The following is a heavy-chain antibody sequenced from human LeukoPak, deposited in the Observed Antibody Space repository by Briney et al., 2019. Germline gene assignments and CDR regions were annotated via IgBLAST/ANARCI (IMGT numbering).Heavy chain of an antibody. J-gene: IGHJ4*02. CDR1: GFTFSFYW. Sequence: GGSLRLSCAASGFTFSFYWMHWVRQAPGKGLVWVSRISGDGSSTSYAGSVKGRFTISGDNAKNTLYLQMNSLRAEDTAVYYCARDSEYCTGGTCRLDYWGQGTLVTVSS. V-gene: IGHV3-74*01. CDR3: ARDSEYCTGGTCRLDY. CDR2: ISGDGSST. D-gene: IGHD2-15*01.